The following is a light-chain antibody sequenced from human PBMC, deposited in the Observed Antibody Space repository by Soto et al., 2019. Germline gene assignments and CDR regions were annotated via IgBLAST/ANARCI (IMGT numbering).Light chain of an antibody. Sequence: DIQMTQSPSSLSASVGDRITITCRASQDISNYLAWYQQKPGKVPKLLIYSASTLQSGVPSRFSGSGSGTDFTLTISSLQPEDVATHFCQKYNSALTFGQGTRLEIK. CDR3: QKYNSALT. V-gene: IGKV1-27*01. J-gene: IGKJ5*01. CDR2: SAS. CDR1: QDISNY.